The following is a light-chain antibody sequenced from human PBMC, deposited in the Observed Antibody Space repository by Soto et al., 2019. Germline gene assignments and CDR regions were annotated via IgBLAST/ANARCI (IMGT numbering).Light chain of an antibody. CDR3: QQYNSYWT. CDR1: QGISSY. CDR2: AAS. V-gene: IGKV1-8*01. Sequence: AIRMTQSPSSFSASTGDRFTITCRASQGISSYLAWYQQKPGKAPKLLIYAASTLQSGVPSRFSGSGSGTEFTLTISSLRPDDFASYYCQQYNSYWTFAQGTKVDIK. J-gene: IGKJ1*01.